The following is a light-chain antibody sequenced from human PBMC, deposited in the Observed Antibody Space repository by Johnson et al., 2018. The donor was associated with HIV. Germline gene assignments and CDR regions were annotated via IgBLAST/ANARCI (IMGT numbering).Light chain of an antibody. J-gene: IGLJ1*01. Sequence: QPVLTQPPSVSAAPGQKVTISCSGSSSNIGNNYVSWYQQLPGTAPKLLIYDNNKRPSGIPDRFSGSKSGTSATLGITGLQNGAEADYYGGTWDSSLSAGWCLGTGTKVTFL. CDR1: SSNIGNNY. V-gene: IGLV1-51*01. CDR2: DNN. CDR3: GTWDSSLSAGWC.